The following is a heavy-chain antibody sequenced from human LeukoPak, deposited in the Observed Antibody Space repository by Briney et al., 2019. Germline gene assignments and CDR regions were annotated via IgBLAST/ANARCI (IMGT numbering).Heavy chain of an antibody. V-gene: IGHV3-48*01. CDR2: ISSSSSTI. CDR3: ARALGYRGVSSAFDI. D-gene: IGHD3-10*01. Sequence: GGSLRLSCAASGFTFSSYSMNWVRRAPGKGLEWVSYISSSSSTIYYADSVKGRFTISRDNAKNSLYLQMNSLRAEDTAVYYCARALGYRGVSSAFDIWGQGTMVTVSS. CDR1: GFTFSSYS. J-gene: IGHJ3*02.